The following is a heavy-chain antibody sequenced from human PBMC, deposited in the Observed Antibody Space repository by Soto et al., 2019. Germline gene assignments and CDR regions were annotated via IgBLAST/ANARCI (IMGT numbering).Heavy chain of an antibody. CDR1: GGTFSSYT. Sequence: QVQLVQSGAEVKKPGSSVKVSCKASGGTFSSYTISWVRQAPGQGLEWMGRIIPILGIANYAQKFQGRVTITADKATSTAYMELSSLRSEDTAVYYCAREGVMTTVTRWWFDPWGQGTLGAVSS. D-gene: IGHD4-17*01. CDR2: IIPILGIA. J-gene: IGHJ5*02. V-gene: IGHV1-69*08. CDR3: AREGVMTTVTRWWFDP.